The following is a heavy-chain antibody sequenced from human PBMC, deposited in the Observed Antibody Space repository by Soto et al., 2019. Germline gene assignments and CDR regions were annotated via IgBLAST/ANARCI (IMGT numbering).Heavy chain of an antibody. V-gene: IGHV1-69*06. CDR2: IIPIFGTA. CDR1: GGTFSSYA. D-gene: IGHD4-17*01. Sequence: SVKVSCKASGGTFSSYAISWVRQAPGQGLEWMGGIIPIFGTANYAQKFQGRVTITADKSTSTAYMELSSLRSEDTAVYYCASSPSLRINWFDPWGQGTLVTVSS. CDR3: ASSPSLRINWFDP. J-gene: IGHJ5*02.